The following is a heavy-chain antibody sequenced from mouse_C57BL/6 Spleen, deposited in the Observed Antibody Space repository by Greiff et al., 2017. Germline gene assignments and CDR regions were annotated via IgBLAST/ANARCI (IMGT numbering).Heavy chain of an antibody. CDR2: IHPNSGST. CDR1: GYTFTSYW. D-gene: IGHD1-1*01. J-gene: IGHJ4*01. Sequence: VKVVESGAELVKPGASVKLSCKASGYTFTSYWMHWVKQRPGQGLEWIGMIHPNSGSTNYNEKFKSKATLTVDKSSSTAYMQLSSLTSEDSAVYYCARGGTVVVTYYAMDYWGQGTSVTVSS. V-gene: IGHV1-64*01. CDR3: ARGGTVVVTYYAMDY.